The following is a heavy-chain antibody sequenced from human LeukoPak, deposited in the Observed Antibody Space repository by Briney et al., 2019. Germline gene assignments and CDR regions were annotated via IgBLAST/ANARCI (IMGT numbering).Heavy chain of an antibody. CDR2: ISSSSSYI. CDR3: AGTLPSIAPFDY. J-gene: IGHJ4*02. CDR1: GFTFSSYS. Sequence: GGSLRLSCAASGFTFSSYSMNWVRQAPGKGLEWVSSISSSSSYIYYADSVKGRFTISRDNAKNSLYLQMNSLRAEDTAVYYCAGTLPSIAPFDYWGQGTLVTVSS. D-gene: IGHD6-6*01. V-gene: IGHV3-21*01.